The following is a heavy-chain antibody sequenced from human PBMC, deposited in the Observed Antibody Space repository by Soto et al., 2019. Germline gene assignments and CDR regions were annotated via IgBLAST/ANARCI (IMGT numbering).Heavy chain of an antibody. D-gene: IGHD4-17*01. CDR2: IYSGGST. CDR3: ARVDYGDYDVYYYNYMDV. J-gene: IGHJ6*03. CDR1: GFTVSSNY. V-gene: IGHV3-53*04. Sequence: PGGSLRLSCAASGFTVSSNYMSWVRQAPGKGLEWVSVIYSGGSTYYADSVKGRFTISRHNSKNTLYLQMNSLRAEDTAVYYCARVDYGDYDVYYYNYMDVWGKGTTVTVSS.